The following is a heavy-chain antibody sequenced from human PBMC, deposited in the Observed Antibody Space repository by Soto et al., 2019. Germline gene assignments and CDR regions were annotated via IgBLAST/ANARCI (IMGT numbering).Heavy chain of an antibody. CDR3: ARGGAVYYYHSSGYYYYD. V-gene: IGHV3-30-3*01. J-gene: IGHJ4*02. CDR1: GFTFSSYA. D-gene: IGHD3-22*01. CDR2: ISYDGSNK. Sequence: GGSLRLSCAASGFTFSSYAMHWVRQAPGKGLEWVAVISYDGSNKYYADSVKGRFTISRDNSKNTLYLQMNSLRAEDTAVYFCARGGAVYYYHSSGYYYYDWGQGTLVTVS.